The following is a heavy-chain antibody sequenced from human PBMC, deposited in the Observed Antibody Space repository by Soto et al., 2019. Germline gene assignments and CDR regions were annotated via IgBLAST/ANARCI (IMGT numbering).Heavy chain of an antibody. CDR3: ARERGGRYSSSRTYVAV. CDR2: IYYSGST. J-gene: IGHJ6*02. D-gene: IGHD6-13*01. Sequence: SETLSLSCTVSGGSISSGGYYWSWIRQHPGKGLEWIGYIYYSGSTYYNPSLKSRVTISVDTSKNQFSLKLSSVTAADTAVYYCARERGGRYSSSRTYVAVWGQGTTVTVSS. V-gene: IGHV4-31*03. CDR1: GGSISSGGYY.